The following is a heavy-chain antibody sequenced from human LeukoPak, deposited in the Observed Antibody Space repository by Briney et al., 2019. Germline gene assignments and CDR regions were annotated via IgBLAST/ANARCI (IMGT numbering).Heavy chain of an antibody. D-gene: IGHD5-24*01. V-gene: IGHV1-69*05. CDR3: ASSRGGYNYSFDY. Sequence: SVKVSCKASGYIFTDYYMHWVRQAPGQGLEWMGGIIPIFGTANYAQKFQGRVTITTDESTSTAYMELSSLRSEDTAVYYCASSRGGYNYSFDYWGQGTLVTVSS. J-gene: IGHJ4*02. CDR1: GYIFTDYY. CDR2: IIPIFGTA.